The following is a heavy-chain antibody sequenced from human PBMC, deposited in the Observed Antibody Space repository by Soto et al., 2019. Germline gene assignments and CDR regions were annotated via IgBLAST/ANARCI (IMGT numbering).Heavy chain of an antibody. J-gene: IGHJ6*02. V-gene: IGHV3-33*01. CDR1: GFTFSSYG. Sequence: PGGSLRLSCAASGFTFSSYGMHWVRQAPGKGLEWVFVIWYDGSNKFYAYSVKGRFTISRDNSKNTLYLQMNSLRAEDTAVYYCARREDIVVVPAGRYYYYGMDVWGQGTTVTVSS. CDR2: IWYDGSNK. CDR3: ARREDIVVVPAGRYYYYGMDV. D-gene: IGHD2-2*01.